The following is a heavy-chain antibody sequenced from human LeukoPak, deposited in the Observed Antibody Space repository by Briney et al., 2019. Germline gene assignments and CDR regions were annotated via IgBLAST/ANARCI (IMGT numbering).Heavy chain of an antibody. J-gene: IGHJ4*02. CDR3: ARGRWGIAVGFDY. CDR1: GYSFTSYW. CDR2: IYPGDSDT. V-gene: IGHV5-51*01. D-gene: IGHD6-19*01. Sequence: GEPLKIPRKGSGYSFTSYWIAWVRQMPGKGLEWMGIIYPGDSDTRYSPSFQGQVTIAADKSISTAYLQWSSLKASDTAMYYCARGRWGIAVGFDYWGQGNLVTVSS.